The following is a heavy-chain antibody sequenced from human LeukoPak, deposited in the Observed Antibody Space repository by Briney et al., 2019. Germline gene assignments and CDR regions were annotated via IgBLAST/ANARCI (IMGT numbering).Heavy chain of an antibody. CDR3: AGSSTSCYLSCYYYGMDV. CDR2: ISYDGSNK. D-gene: IGHD2-2*01. J-gene: IGHJ6*02. V-gene: IGHV3-30*04. Sequence: GGSLRLSCAASGFTFSSYAMHWVRQAPGKGLEWVAVISYDGSNKYYADSVKGRFTISRDNSKNTLYLQMNSLRAEDTAVYYCAGSSTSCYLSCYYYGMDVWGQGTTFTVSS. CDR1: GFTFSSYA.